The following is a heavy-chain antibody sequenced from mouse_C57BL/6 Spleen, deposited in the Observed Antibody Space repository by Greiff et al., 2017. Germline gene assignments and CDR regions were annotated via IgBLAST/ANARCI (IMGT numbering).Heavy chain of an antibody. Sequence: VQLQQSGLELVKPGASVKISCKASGYSFTDYNMNWVKQSNGKSLEWIGVINPNYGTTSYNQKFKGKATLTVDQSSSTAYMQLNSLTSEDAAVYYCARGYYYGFYAIDDWGQGTSVTVSS. CDR1: GYSFTDYN. J-gene: IGHJ4*01. CDR2: INPNYGTT. V-gene: IGHV1-39*01. CDR3: ARGYYYGFYAIDD. D-gene: IGHD1-1*01.